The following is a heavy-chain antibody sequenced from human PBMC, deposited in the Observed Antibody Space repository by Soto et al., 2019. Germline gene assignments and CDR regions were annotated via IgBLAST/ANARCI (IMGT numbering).Heavy chain of an antibody. CDR2: INPNSGGT. Sequence: GASVKVSCKASGYTFTGYYMHWVRQAPGQGLEWMGWINPNSGGTNYAQKFQGWVTMTRDTSISTAYMELSRLRSDDTAVYYCAKVPYYYGSAQRGWFDPWGQGTLVTVSS. D-gene: IGHD3-10*01. J-gene: IGHJ5*02. CDR1: GYTFTGYY. V-gene: IGHV1-2*04. CDR3: AKVPYYYGSAQRGWFDP.